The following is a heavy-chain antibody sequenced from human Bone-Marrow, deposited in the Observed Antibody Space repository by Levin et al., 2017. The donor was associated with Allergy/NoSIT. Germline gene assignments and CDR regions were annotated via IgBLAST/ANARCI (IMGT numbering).Heavy chain of an antibody. Sequence: SGPTLVKPTQTLTLTCTFSGFSLRTSGMCVTWIRQPPGKALEWLALIDWDANTYYNTSLKTRLTISEDTSKNQVVLTMTNMGPVDTATYYCARTVEETTVTTAFDTWGQGRLVTVAS. CDR2: IDWDANT. V-gene: IGHV2-70*01. J-gene: IGHJ5*02. CDR1: GFSLRTSGMC. CDR3: ARTVEETTVTTAFDT. D-gene: IGHD4-17*01.